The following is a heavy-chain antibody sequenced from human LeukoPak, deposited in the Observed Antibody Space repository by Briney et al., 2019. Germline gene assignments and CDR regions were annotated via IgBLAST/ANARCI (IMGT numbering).Heavy chain of an antibody. CDR3: ARDWCGSSTSCYMDV. D-gene: IGHD2-2*01. J-gene: IGHJ6*04. Sequence: ASVKVSCKASGYTFIRYGISWVRQAPGQGLEWMGWISSYNGNPNNAQKFQGRVTMTTETSTSTAYMELRSLRSDDTAVYYCARDWCGSSTSCYMDVWGKGTTVTVSS. CDR2: ISSYNGNP. V-gene: IGHV1-18*01. CDR1: GYTFIRYG.